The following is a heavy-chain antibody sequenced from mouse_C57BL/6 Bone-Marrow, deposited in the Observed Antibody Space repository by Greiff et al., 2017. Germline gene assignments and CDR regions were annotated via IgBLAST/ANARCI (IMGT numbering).Heavy chain of an antibody. CDR1: GYTFTDYY. Sequence: VQLQQSGPVLVKPGASVKMSCKASGYTFTDYYMNWVKQSHGKSLEWIGVINPYNGGTSYNQKFKGKATLTVDKSSSTAYMELNSLTSEDSAVYYCARTGAYGSSYYFDYWGQGTTLTVSS. V-gene: IGHV1-19*01. J-gene: IGHJ2*01. CDR2: INPYNGGT. D-gene: IGHD1-1*01. CDR3: ARTGAYGSSYYFDY.